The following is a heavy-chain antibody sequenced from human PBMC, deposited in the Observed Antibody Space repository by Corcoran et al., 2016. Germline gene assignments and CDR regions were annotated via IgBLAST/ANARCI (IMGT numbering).Heavy chain of an antibody. CDR3: TSTALVTASDDAFDI. D-gene: IGHD2-21*02. J-gene: IGHJ3*02. Sequence: EVQLVESGGGLVQPGGSLKLSCAASGFTFSGSAMHWVRQASGKGLEWVGRIRSKANSYATAYAASVKGRFTISRDDSKNTAYLQMNSLKTEATAVYYCTSTALVTASDDAFDIWGQGTMVTVSS. V-gene: IGHV3-73*02. CDR1: GFTFSGSA. CDR2: IRSKANSYAT.